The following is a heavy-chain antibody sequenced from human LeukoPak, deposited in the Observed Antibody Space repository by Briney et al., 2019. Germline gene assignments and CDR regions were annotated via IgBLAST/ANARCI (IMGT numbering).Heavy chain of an antibody. J-gene: IGHJ3*02. D-gene: IGHD6-19*01. V-gene: IGHV4-39*07. Sequence: SETLSLTCTVSGGSMISSSHYWGWIRQPPGKGLEWIGSIYYSGSICHNPSLKSRVTISIDTSKSQFSLRLSSVTAADTAVYYCARDGAATVSGYAFDIWGQGTMVTVSS. CDR1: GGSMISSSHY. CDR3: ARDGAATVSGYAFDI. CDR2: IYYSGSI.